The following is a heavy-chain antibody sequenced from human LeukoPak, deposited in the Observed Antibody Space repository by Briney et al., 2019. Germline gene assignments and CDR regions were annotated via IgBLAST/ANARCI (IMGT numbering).Heavy chain of an antibody. CDR1: GGSFSGYY. CDR3: ARGPYGMDV. V-gene: IGHV4-34*01. J-gene: IGHJ6*02. CDR2: INHSGST. Sequence: PSETLSLTCAVYGGSFSGYYWSWIRQPPGKGLEWIGEINHSGSTNYNPSLESRVTISVDTSKNQFSLKLSSVTAADTAVYYCARGPYGMDVWGQGTTVTVSS.